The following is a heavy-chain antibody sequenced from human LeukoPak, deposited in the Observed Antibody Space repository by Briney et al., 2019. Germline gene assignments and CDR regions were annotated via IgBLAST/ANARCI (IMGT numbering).Heavy chain of an antibody. V-gene: IGHV3-69-1*02. J-gene: IGHJ4*02. CDR3: ARGATVITPPLDY. Sequence: PGGSLRLSCAASGFTFSSYWMHWVRQAPGKGLEWVSSIGYSSYIYYADSVKGRFTISRDNAKSSLYLQLNSLRAEDTAVYYCARGATVITPPLDYWGQGTLVTVSS. CDR2: IGYSSYI. CDR1: GFTFSSYW. D-gene: IGHD4-23*01.